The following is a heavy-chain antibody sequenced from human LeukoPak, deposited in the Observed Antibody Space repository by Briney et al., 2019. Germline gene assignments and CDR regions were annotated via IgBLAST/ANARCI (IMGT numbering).Heavy chain of an antibody. J-gene: IGHJ4*02. CDR1: GGSISSHY. Sequence: SETLSLTCTVSGGSISSHYWSWIRQPPGKGLEWIGYIYYSGSTNYNPSLKSRVTISVDTSKNQFSLKLSSVTAADTAVYYCARESTATSQVDYWGRGTLVTVSS. D-gene: IGHD2-2*01. CDR2: IYYSGST. V-gene: IGHV4-59*11. CDR3: ARESTATSQVDY.